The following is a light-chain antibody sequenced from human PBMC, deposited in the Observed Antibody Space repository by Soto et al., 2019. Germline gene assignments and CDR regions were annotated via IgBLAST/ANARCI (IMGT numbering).Light chain of an antibody. CDR2: TAS. CDR3: QQYDSYSWT. CDR1: QSISNW. J-gene: IGKJ1*01. Sequence: DIQMTQSPSTLSASVGDRVTITCRASQSISNWLAWYQQKPGKAPKLLIYTASSLESGVPSRFSGSGSGTEFTLTISSLQPDDIATYYCQQYDSYSWTFGQGTKVDMK. V-gene: IGKV1-5*03.